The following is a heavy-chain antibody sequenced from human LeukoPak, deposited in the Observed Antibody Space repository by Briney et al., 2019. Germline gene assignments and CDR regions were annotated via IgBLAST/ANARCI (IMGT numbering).Heavy chain of an antibody. CDR2: IRNDGTNK. V-gene: IGHV3-30*02. CDR1: GFTFSTYA. Sequence: GGSLRLSCATSGFTFSTYAMHWVRQAPGKGLEWVATIRNDGTNKNHVDSVKGRFTISRDNSKNTLFLQMDSLRPEDTAIYYCAKSWSGYYHYYMDVWGKGTTVTVSS. J-gene: IGHJ6*03. CDR3: AKSWSGYYHYYMDV. D-gene: IGHD3-3*01.